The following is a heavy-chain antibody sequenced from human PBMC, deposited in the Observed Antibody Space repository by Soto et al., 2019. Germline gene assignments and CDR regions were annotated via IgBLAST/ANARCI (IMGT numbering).Heavy chain of an antibody. V-gene: IGHV4-30-4*01. Sequence: LSLPCTVSGGSISSGDYYWSWIRQPPGKGLEWIGYIYYSGSTYYNPSLKSRVTISVDTSRNQFSLKLSSVTAADTAVYYCARAQLVGYYFDYWGQGTLVTVSS. D-gene: IGHD1-26*01. CDR3: ARAQLVGYYFDY. J-gene: IGHJ4*02. CDR2: IYYSGST. CDR1: GGSISSGDYY.